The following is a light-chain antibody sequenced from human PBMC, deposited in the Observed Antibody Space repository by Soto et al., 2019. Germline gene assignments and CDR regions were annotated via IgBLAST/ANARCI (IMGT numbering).Light chain of an antibody. J-gene: IGLJ1*01. CDR1: SSNIGAGSY. CDR3: VSWDDSLSGLV. Sequence: QSVLTQPPSVSGAPGQRVTISCTGSSSNIGAGSYVHWYQHLPGTAPKVLIFGDTNRRSGVPGRFSGSKSGSSASLAITGLQAEDEADYYCVSWDDSLSGLVFGTGTKVTVL. V-gene: IGLV1-40*01. CDR2: GDT.